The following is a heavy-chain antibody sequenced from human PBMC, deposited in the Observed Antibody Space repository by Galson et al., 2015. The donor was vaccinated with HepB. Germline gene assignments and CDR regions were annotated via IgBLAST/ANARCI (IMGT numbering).Heavy chain of an antibody. V-gene: IGHV3-7*04. D-gene: IGHD2-2*01. Sequence: SLRLSCAASGFTFSSYWMSWVRQAPGKGLEWVANIKQDGSEKYYVDSVKGRFTISRDNAKNSLYLHMNSLRAEDTAVYYCARGIVVVPAAHYYMDVWGKGTTVTVSS. CDR3: ARGIVVVPAAHYYMDV. CDR2: IKQDGSEK. CDR1: GFTFSSYW. J-gene: IGHJ6*03.